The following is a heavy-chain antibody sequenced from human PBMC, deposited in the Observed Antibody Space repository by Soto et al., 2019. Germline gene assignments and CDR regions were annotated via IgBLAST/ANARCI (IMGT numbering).Heavy chain of an antibody. CDR3: ATRVVVRELLQN. CDR1: GYTLTELS. D-gene: IGHD1-26*01. V-gene: IGHV1-24*01. Sequence: QVQLVQSGAEVEKPGASVKVSCKVSGYTLTELSMHWVRQAPGKGLEWMGGFDPEDGETIYAQKFQGSVYMTEETSTDTAYMELSSLRSEDTAVYYCATRVVVRELLQNWGQGTLVTVSS. J-gene: IGHJ1*01. CDR2: FDPEDGET.